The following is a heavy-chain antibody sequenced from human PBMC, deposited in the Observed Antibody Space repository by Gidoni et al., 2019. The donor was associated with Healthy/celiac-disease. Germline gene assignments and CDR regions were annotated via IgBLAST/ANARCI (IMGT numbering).Heavy chain of an antibody. D-gene: IGHD3-3*02. V-gene: IGHV4-34*01. J-gene: IGHJ6*02. CDR2: INHSGST. CDR1: GGPFSGYY. CDR3: AGSNSGGIFYYYYGMDV. Sequence: QVQLQQRGAGLLKPSATLPLTCAVYGGPFSGYYWSWIRQPPGNGLEWIGEINHSGSTNYNPSLKSGVTISGDTSKNQCSLKLSSVTAADTAVYYWAGSNSGGIFYYYYGMDVWGQGTTVTVSS.